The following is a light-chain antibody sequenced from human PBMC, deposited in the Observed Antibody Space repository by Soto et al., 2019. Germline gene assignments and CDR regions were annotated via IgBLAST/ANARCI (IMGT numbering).Light chain of an antibody. CDR1: SSDVGGYNS. J-gene: IGLJ1*01. CDR3: SSYAGTYNLYV. V-gene: IGLV2-8*01. Sequence: QSVLTQPPSASGSPGQSVAISCTGTSSDVGGYNSVSWYQQHPGKAPKLMIYEVTKRPSGVPDRFSGSKSGNTASLTVSGLQAEDEGDYCCSSYAGTYNLYVFGTGTMVTVL. CDR2: EVT.